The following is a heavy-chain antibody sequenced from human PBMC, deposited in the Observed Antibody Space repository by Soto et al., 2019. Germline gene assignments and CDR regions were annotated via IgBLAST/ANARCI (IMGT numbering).Heavy chain of an antibody. D-gene: IGHD4-4*01. CDR2: ISAYNGNT. Sequence: ASVKVSCKASGYTFTSYGISWVRQAPGQGLEWMGWISAYNGNTNYAQKLQGRVTMTTDTSTSTAYMELRSLRSDDTAVYYCARAEGVDYSNSGYYYYYGMDVWGQGTTVTVSS. CDR3: ARAEGVDYSNSGYYYYYGMDV. V-gene: IGHV1-18*04. J-gene: IGHJ6*02. CDR1: GYTFTSYG.